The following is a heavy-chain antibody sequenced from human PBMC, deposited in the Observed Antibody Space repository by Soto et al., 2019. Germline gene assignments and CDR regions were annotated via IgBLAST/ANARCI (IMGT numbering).Heavy chain of an antibody. J-gene: IGHJ4*02. D-gene: IGHD3-22*01. Sequence: PGGSLRLSCAASGFTFSSYAMHWVRQAPGKGLEWVAVISYDGSNKYYADSVKGRFTISRDNSENTLYLQMNSLRAEDTAVYYCARAQNYYDSSGYYYPPGLLDYWGQGTLVTVSS. CDR2: ISYDGSNK. CDR3: ARAQNYYDSSGYYYPPGLLDY. CDR1: GFTFSSYA. V-gene: IGHV3-30-3*01.